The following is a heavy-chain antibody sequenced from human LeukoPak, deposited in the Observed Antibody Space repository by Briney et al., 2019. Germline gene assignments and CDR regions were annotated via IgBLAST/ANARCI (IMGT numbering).Heavy chain of an antibody. CDR1: GFTFSSYG. CDR2: IRYDGSNK. J-gene: IGHJ3*02. V-gene: IGHV3-30*02. D-gene: IGHD5-18*01. CDR3: AKGDTAMVRHAFDI. Sequence: PGGSLRLSCAASGFTFSSYGMHWVRQAPGKGLEWVAFIRYDGSNKYYADSVKGRFTISRDNSKNTLYLQMNSLRAEDTAVYYCAKGDTAMVRHAFDIWGQGTMVTVSS.